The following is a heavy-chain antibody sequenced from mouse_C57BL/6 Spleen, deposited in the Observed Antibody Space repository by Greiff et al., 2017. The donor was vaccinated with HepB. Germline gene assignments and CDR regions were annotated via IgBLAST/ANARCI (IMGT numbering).Heavy chain of an antibody. J-gene: IGHJ2*01. D-gene: IGHD6-2*01. CDR3: ARDWGSLFDY. CDR2: IYPGSGNT. CDR1: GYTFTDYY. Sequence: VQLQQSGAELVRPGASVKLSCKASGYTFTDYYINWVKQRPGQGLEWIARIYPGSGNTYYNEKFKSKATLTVDKSSSTAYMQLSSLTSEDSAVYYCARDWGSLFDYWGQGTTLTVSS. V-gene: IGHV1-76*01.